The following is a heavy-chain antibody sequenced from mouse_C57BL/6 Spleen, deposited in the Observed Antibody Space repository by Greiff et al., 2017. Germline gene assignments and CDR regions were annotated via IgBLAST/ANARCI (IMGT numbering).Heavy chain of an antibody. Sequence: QVQLQQPGAELVKPGASVKLSCKASGYTFTSYWITWVKQRPGQGLEWIGNIYPGNGGTNYNEKFKSKATLTVDTSSSTAYMQLSSLTSEDSAVYYCARGNYYGDYWGQGTTLTVSS. CDR1: GYTFTSYW. CDR2: IYPGNGGT. D-gene: IGHD1-2*01. CDR3: ARGNYYGDY. J-gene: IGHJ2*01. V-gene: IGHV1-55*01.